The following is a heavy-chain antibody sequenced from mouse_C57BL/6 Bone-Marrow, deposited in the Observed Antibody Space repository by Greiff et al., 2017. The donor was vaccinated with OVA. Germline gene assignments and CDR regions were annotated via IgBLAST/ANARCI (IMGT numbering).Heavy chain of an antibody. D-gene: IGHD1-1*01. CDR1: GYTFTSYW. CDR2: IDPSDSST. Sequence: QVQLQQPGAELVKPGASVKLSCKASGYTFTSYWMQWVKQRPGQGLEWIGEIDPSDSSTNYNQKFKGKATLTVDTSASTAYMQLSSLTSEDSAVYYCARYPMTTVVATRYFDVWGTGTTVTVSS. J-gene: IGHJ1*03. CDR3: ARYPMTTVVATRYFDV. V-gene: IGHV1-50*01.